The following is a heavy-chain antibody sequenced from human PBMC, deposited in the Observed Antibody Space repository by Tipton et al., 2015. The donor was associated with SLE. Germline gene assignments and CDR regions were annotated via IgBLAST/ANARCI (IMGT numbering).Heavy chain of an antibody. CDR3: ARRPSGCARPGAWFDY. D-gene: IGHD5-12*01. CDR2: IYPGDSDT. CDR1: GYSFTTYW. J-gene: IGHJ5*01. Sequence: QLVQSGAEVKKPGESLKISCKGSGYSFTTYWIGWVRQMPGKGLEWMGNIYPGDSDTRYSPSFQGQVTISADKSISTAYLQWSSLKASDTAMYYCARRPSGCARPGAWFDYWGQGTLVTVSS. V-gene: IGHV5-51*03.